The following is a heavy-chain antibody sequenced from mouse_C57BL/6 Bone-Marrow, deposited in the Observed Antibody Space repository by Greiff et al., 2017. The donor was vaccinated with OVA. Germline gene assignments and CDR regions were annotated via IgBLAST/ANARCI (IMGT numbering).Heavy chain of an antibody. D-gene: IGHD1-1*01. CDR1: GFTFTNYY. CDR2: IRNKPNGSTT. CDR3: ARYKGRVAVDYFDY. V-gene: IGHV7-3*01. J-gene: IGHJ2*01. Sequence: EVNLVESGGGLVQPGDSLSLSCAASGFTFTNYYMSWVRQPPGKALEWLALIRNKPNGSTTEYSASVKGRFTISRDNSQSILYLPMYALRAEDSATYYCARYKGRVAVDYFDYWGQGTALTVSS.